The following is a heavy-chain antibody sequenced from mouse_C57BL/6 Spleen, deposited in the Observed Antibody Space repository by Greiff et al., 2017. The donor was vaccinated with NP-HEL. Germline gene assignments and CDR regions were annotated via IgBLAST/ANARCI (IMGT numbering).Heavy chain of an antibody. V-gene: IGHV1-64*01. CDR2: IHPNSGST. D-gene: IGHD1-1*01. CDR1: GYTFTSYW. CDR3: ARGEVYYYGSSYSGFAY. Sequence: QVQLQQPGAELVKPGASVKLSCKASGYTFTSYWMHWVKQRPGQGLEWIGMIHPNSGSTNYNEKFKSKATLTVAKSSSTAYMQLSSLTSEDSAVYYCARGEVYYYGSSYSGFAYGGQGTLVTVSA. J-gene: IGHJ3*01.